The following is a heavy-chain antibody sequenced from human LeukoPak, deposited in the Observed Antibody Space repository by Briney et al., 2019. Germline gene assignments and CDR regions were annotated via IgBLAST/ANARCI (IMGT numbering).Heavy chain of an antibody. J-gene: IGHJ6*03. CDR1: GYSFTAYW. Sequence: GESLKISCTASGYSFTAYWIAWVRQMPGKTPEWMGSIYPGDSDTKNSPSFQGQVTISADNSITTAYLQWNSMKASDTAMYYCARGGQNYYYYYMDVRGKGTTVTVTS. CDR2: IYPGDSDT. V-gene: IGHV5-51*01. D-gene: IGHD2-15*01. CDR3: ARGGQNYYYYYMDV.